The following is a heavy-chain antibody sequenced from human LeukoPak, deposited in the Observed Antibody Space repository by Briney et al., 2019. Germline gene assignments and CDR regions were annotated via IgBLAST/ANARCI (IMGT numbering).Heavy chain of an antibody. D-gene: IGHD3-10*01. Sequence: PSETLSLTCSVSGGSISGDIYYWGWIRQPPGKGLEWIGRIYYSGSTYYSPSLKSRVTISVDTSKNQFSLRLSSVTAADTAFYYCARSRSGTRWSISIDYWGQGTLVTVSS. CDR2: IYYSGST. CDR1: GGSISGDIYY. CDR3: ARSRSGTRWSISIDY. V-gene: IGHV4-39*01. J-gene: IGHJ4*02.